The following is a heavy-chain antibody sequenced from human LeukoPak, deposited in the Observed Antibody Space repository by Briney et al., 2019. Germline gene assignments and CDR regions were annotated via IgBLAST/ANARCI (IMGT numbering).Heavy chain of an antibody. CDR2: IGGGGDRT. CDR1: GFTFSSYE. J-gene: IGHJ4*02. Sequence: GGSLRLSCAASGFTFSSYEMNWVRQSPGKGLEWVSTIGGGGDRTFYADSVTGRFTISRDNSKNTLYLQMNSLRAEDTAVYYCAKDYYDTSGPTYYFDYWGQGTLVTVSS. D-gene: IGHD3-22*01. CDR3: AKDYYDTSGPTYYFDY. V-gene: IGHV3-23*01.